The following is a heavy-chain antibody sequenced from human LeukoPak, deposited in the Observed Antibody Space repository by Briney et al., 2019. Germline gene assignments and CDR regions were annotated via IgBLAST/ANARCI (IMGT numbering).Heavy chain of an antibody. Sequence: GGSLRLSCAASGFTFSSYAMSWVRQAPGKGLEWVSAISGSGGSTYYADSVKGRSTISRDNSKNTLYLQMNSLRAEDTAVYYCARGLYCSGGSCSNLDYWGQGTLVTVSS. CDR1: GFTFSSYA. V-gene: IGHV3-23*01. CDR3: ARGLYCSGGSCSNLDY. CDR2: ISGSGGST. J-gene: IGHJ4*02. D-gene: IGHD2-15*01.